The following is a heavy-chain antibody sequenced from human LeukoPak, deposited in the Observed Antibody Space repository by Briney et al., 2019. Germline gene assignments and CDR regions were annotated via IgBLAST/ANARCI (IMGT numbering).Heavy chain of an antibody. D-gene: IGHD4-23*01. CDR2: MNPRGGST. Sequence: ASVKVSCKASGYSFTTYYMHWMRQAPGQGLEWMGTMNPRGGSTNYAQKFQGRVTMIRDPSTSTVYMELSSLRFEDTAVYFCARVDDYGGNSVGYWGQGTLVTVSS. CDR3: ARVDDYGGNSVGY. J-gene: IGHJ4*02. CDR1: GYSFTTYY. V-gene: IGHV1-46*01.